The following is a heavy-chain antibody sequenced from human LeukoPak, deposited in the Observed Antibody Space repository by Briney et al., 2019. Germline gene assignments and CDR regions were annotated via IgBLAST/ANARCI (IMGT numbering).Heavy chain of an antibody. J-gene: IGHJ4*02. CDR2: IKSKIHGGTT. Sequence: GGSLRLSCAASGFTFSNAWMSWVRQAPGKGLEWVGRIKSKIHGGTTDYAAPVEGRFTISRDDSKSTLYLQMNTLKTEDTAVYYCTTYDGSYPRDYWGQGTLVTVSS. V-gene: IGHV3-15*01. D-gene: IGHD1-26*01. CDR1: GFTFSNAW. CDR3: TTYDGSYPRDY.